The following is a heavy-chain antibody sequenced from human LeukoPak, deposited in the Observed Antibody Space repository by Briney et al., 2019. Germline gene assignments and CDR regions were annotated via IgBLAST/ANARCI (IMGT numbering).Heavy chain of an antibody. CDR3: ARAMSTTTKVFDD. CDR2: INHSGIT. J-gene: IGHJ4*02. Sequence: SETLSLTCAVYGGSFSGYYWSWIRQPPGKGLEWIGEINHSGITNYNPSLKSRVTISVDTSKNQFSLRLNSVTAADTAVYYCARAMSTTTKVFDDWGQETLVTVSS. V-gene: IGHV4-34*01. CDR1: GGSFSGYY. D-gene: IGHD1-1*01.